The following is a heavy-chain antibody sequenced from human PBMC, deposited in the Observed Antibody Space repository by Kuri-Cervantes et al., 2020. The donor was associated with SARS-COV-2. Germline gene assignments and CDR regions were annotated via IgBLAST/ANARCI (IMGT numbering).Heavy chain of an antibody. CDR1: GGSISSYY. CDR3: AKDPTATTEYYYAMDV. Sequence: SETLSLTCTVSGGSISSYYWSWIRQPPGKGLEWIGYIYYSGSTNYNPSLKSRVTISVDTSKNQFSLKLSSVTAADTAVYFCAKDPTATTEYYYAMDVWGQGTTVTGSS. CDR2: IYYSGST. V-gene: IGHV4-59*01. D-gene: IGHD1-7*01. J-gene: IGHJ6*02.